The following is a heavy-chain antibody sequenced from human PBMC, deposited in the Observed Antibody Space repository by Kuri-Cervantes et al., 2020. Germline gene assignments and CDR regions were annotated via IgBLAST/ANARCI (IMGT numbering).Heavy chain of an antibody. V-gene: IGHV4-59*01. CDR1: GGSISSYY. J-gene: IGHJ4*02. CDR2: IYYSGST. CDR3: ARSGAVLRYFDWFPTVDY. D-gene: IGHD3-9*01. Sequence: SETLSLTCTVSGGSISSYYWSWIRQPAGKGLEWIGYIYYSGSTNYNPSLKSRVTISVDTSKNQFSLKLSSVTAADTAVYYCARSGAVLRYFDWFPTVDYWGQGTLVTVDS.